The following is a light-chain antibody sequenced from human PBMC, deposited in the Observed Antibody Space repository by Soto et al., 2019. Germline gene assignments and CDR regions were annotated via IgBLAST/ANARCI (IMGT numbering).Light chain of an antibody. CDR1: SSDVGGYNY. Sequence: QSALTQPASVSGSPGQSITISCTGTSSDVGGYNYVSWYQQHPGKAPKLMIYGVSNRPSGVSNRFSGSKSSNTASLTISGLQAEDEADYYCSSYTSISTPLYVFGTGTKLTVL. V-gene: IGLV2-14*01. J-gene: IGLJ1*01. CDR2: GVS. CDR3: SSYTSISTPLYV.